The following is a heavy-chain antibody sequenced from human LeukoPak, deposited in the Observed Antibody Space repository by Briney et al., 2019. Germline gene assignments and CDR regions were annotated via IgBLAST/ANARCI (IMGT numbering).Heavy chain of an antibody. V-gene: IGHV1-46*01. CDR2: INPSGGST. CDR3: APLWFGWSAGGFQGDY. D-gene: IGHD3-10*01. J-gene: IGHJ4*02. Sequence: ASVKVSCKASGYTFTSYYMHWVRQAPGQGLEWMGIINPSGGSTSYAQKFQGRVTMTRDTSTSTVYMELSSLRSEDTAVYYCAPLWFGWSAGGFQGDYWGQGTLVTVSS. CDR1: GYTFTSYY.